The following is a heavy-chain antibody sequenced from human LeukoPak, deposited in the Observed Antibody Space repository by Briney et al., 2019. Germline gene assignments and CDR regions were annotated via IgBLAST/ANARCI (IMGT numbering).Heavy chain of an antibody. CDR1: GYTFTSYD. CDR3: ARVLRYDDSSGYYAY. J-gene: IGHJ4*02. V-gene: IGHV1-8*01. D-gene: IGHD3-22*01. Sequence: ASVKVSCKASGYTFTSYDINWVRQATGQGLEWMGWMNPNSGNTGYAQTLQGRVTMTRDTSISIAYMELSGLRTDDTAVYYCARVLRYDDSSGYYAYWGQGTLVTVSS. CDR2: MNPNSGNT.